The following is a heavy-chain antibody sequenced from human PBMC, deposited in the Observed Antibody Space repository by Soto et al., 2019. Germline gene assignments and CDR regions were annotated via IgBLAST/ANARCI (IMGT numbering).Heavy chain of an antibody. CDR3: ARDLSARGVYFDY. CDR2: IYSGDNT. V-gene: IGHV3-53*01. CDR1: GFTVSSNY. J-gene: IGHJ4*02. Sequence: GGSLRLSCAASGFTVSSNYMSWVRQAPGKGLEWVSLIYSGDNTYYADSVKGRFTISRDNSKNTLYLQMNSLRAEDTAVYYCARDLSARGVYFDYWGQGTPVTVSS. D-gene: IGHD3-10*01.